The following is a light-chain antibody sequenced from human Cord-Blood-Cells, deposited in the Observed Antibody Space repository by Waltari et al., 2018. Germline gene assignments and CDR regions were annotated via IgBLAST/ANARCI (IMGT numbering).Light chain of an antibody. CDR2: EGS. CDR3: CSYAGSSTYV. CDR1: SSDVGSYNL. V-gene: IGLV2-23*01. J-gene: IGLJ1*01. Sequence: QSALTQPAYVSGPTGQSITLHCTGTSSDVGSYNLVSWYQQHPGKAPKLMIYEGSKRPSGVSNRFSGSKSGNTASLTISGLQAEDEADYYCCSYAGSSTYVFGTGTKVTVL.